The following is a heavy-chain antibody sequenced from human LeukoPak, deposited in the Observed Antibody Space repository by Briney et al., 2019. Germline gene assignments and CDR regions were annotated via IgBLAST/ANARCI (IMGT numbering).Heavy chain of an antibody. CDR1: GGSISSTSYY. D-gene: IGHD3-22*01. V-gene: IGHV4-39*07. J-gene: IGHJ5*02. Sequence: SETLSPTCTVSGGSISSTSYYWGWIRQTPGKGLEWIGSIYYTGSTYSNPSLRSRVTISIDTSKNQFSLNLSSVTAADTAVYYCARDPGALITMTINNWFDPWGQGTLVTVSS. CDR2: IYYTGST. CDR3: ARDPGALITMTINNWFDP.